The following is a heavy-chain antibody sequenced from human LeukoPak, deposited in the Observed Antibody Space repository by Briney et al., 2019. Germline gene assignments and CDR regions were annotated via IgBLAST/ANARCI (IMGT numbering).Heavy chain of an antibody. V-gene: IGHV1-58*02. D-gene: IGHD1-26*01. CDR3: ARWPAIRGSYYFAFDI. CDR1: GFTFTSSA. J-gene: IGHJ3*02. CDR2: IVVGSGNT. Sequence: SVKVSCKASGFTFTSSAMQWVRQARGQRLEWIGWIVVGSGNTNYAQKFQERVTITRDMSTSTAYMELSSLRSEDTAVYYCARWPAIRGSYYFAFDIWGQGTMVTVSS.